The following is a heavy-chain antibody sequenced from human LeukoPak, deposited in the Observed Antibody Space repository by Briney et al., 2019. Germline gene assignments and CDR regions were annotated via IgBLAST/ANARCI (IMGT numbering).Heavy chain of an antibody. CDR2: ISGSGAST. D-gene: IGHD3-22*01. CDR1: GFTLSTNA. CDR3: AKRGYYSDTSVKAFDD. J-gene: IGHJ4*02. Sequence: GGSLRLSCLTSGFTLSTNAMSWVRQAPGKGLEWISGISGSGASTYYADSVKGRFTISRDNSKNTLYLQINTLRAEDTAVYYCAKRGYYSDTSVKAFDDWGQGTLVTVSS. V-gene: IGHV3-23*01.